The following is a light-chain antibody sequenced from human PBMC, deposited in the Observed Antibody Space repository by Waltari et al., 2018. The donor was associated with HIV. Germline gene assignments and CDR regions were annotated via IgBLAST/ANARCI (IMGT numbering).Light chain of an antibody. J-gene: IGLJ2*01. CDR2: DVS. CDR3: SSFTTSITVV. Sequence: QSALTQPPSVSGSLGQSVTISCTGTSSDVGNYNEVSWYQQSPGTAPKLMIYDVSNRPSGVPDRFSGSKSGNTVSLTISGLQAEDEADYYCSSFTTSITVVFGGGTKLTVL. V-gene: IGLV2-18*02. CDR1: SSDVGNYNE.